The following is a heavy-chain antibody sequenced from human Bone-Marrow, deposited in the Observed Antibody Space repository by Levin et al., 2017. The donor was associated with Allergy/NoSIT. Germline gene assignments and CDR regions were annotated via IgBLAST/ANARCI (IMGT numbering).Heavy chain of an antibody. D-gene: IGHD1-26*01. CDR3: VRRQPYCDTGSCLGSSFDY. CDR2: IYWDDDK. Sequence: SGPTLVKPTQTLTLTCTFSGFSLNTRGVGVGWIRQPPGKALEWLALIYWDDDKRYSPSLKSRLSITKDTSKHQVVLNMTNMDPVDTASYYCVRRQPYCDTGSCLGSSFDYWGQGTLVTVSS. V-gene: IGHV2-5*02. J-gene: IGHJ4*02. CDR1: GFSLNTRGVG.